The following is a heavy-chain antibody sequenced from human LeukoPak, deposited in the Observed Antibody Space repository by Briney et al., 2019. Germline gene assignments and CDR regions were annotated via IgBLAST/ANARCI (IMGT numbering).Heavy chain of an antibody. CDR2: ISGSGGST. J-gene: IGHJ4*02. Sequence: GGSLRLSCAASGFTFSSYAMSWVRQAPGKGLEWVSAISGSGGSTYYADSVKGRFTISRDNSKNTLYLQMNSLRAEDTAVYYCAKLKSRVGLGSYYNYFDYWGQGTLVTVSS. D-gene: IGHD3-10*01. CDR3: AKLKSRVGLGSYYNYFDY. CDR1: GFTFSSYA. V-gene: IGHV3-23*01.